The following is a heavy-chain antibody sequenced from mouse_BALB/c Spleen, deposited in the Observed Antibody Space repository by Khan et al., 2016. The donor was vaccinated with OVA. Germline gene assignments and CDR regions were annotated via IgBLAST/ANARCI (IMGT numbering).Heavy chain of an antibody. CDR2: IYPGDGDT. V-gene: IGHV1-87*01. J-gene: IGHJ1*01. D-gene: IGHD2-1*01. CDR1: GYSFTSYW. Sequence: VKLQESGAELARPGASVKLSCKASGYSFTSYWMQWVKQRPGQGLEWIGAIYPGDGDTRYTQKFKGKATLTADNSSSTAYMQLSSLASEDSAIYYCARGRYGNWYCDVWGAGTTVTVSS. CDR3: ARGRYGNWYCDV.